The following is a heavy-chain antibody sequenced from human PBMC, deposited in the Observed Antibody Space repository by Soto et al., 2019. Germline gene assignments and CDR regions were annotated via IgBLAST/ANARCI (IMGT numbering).Heavy chain of an antibody. V-gene: IGHV1-58*01. CDR1: GFTFTSSA. CDR3: AADWHYGSGSYYEYYYGMDV. D-gene: IGHD3-10*01. J-gene: IGHJ6*02. CDR2: IVVGGGIT. Sequence: QMQLVQSGPEVKKPGTSVKVSCKASGFTFTSSALQWVRQARGQRLEWIGWIVVGGGITNYAQKFQERVTITRDMYTSTAYMELSSLRSEDTAVYYCAADWHYGSGSYYEYYYGMDVWGQGTKVTVSS.